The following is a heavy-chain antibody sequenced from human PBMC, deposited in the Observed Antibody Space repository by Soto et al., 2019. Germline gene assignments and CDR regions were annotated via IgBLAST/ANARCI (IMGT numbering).Heavy chain of an antibody. CDR1: GFTFSSYD. D-gene: IGHD3-3*01. CDR3: ARGSPYDFWRYGMDV. J-gene: IGHJ6*02. V-gene: IGHV3-13*01. CDR2: IGTAGDT. Sequence: GGSLRLSCAASGFTFSSYDMHWVRQATGKGLEWVSAIGTAGDTYYPGSVKGRFTISRENAKNSLYLQMNSLRAEDTAVYYCARGSPYDFWRYGMDVWGQGTTVTVSS.